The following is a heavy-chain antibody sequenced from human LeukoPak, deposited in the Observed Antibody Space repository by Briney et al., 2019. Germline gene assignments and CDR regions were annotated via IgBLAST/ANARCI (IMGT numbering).Heavy chain of an antibody. CDR3: ARGVSSGYSYGSLMDV. CDR1: GFTFNTYA. J-gene: IGHJ6*02. Sequence: GRSLRLSCAASGFTFNTYAMHWVRQAPGKGLEWVAIISYDGSNKYFADSVKGRFTISRDNSKNTLYLQMNSLRAEDTAVYYCARGVSSGYSYGSLMDVWGQGTTVTVSS. D-gene: IGHD5-18*01. CDR2: ISYDGSNK. V-gene: IGHV3-30-3*01.